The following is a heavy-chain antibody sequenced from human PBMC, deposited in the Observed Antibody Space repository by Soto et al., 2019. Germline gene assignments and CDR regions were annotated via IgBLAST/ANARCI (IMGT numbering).Heavy chain of an antibody. CDR1: GFTFSSYA. CDR3: AKERSSVVVPAATTFGS. V-gene: IGHV3-23*01. CDR2: ISGSGGST. Sequence: GGSLRLSCGASGFTFSSYAMSWVRQAPGKGLEWVSAISGSGGSTYYADSVKGRFTISRDNSKNTLYLQMNSLRAEDTAVYYCAKERSSVVVPAATTFGSWGQGTLVTVSS. D-gene: IGHD2-2*01. J-gene: IGHJ5*01.